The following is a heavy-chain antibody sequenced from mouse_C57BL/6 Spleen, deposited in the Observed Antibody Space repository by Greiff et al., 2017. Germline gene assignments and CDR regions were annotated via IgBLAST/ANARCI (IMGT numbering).Heavy chain of an antibody. CDR1: GFNIKDDY. Sequence: EVQLQQSGAELVRPGASVKLSCTASGFNIKDDYMHWVKQRPEQGLEWIGWIDPGNGDTEYASKFQGKATITADTSSNTAYLQLSSLTSADTAVSYCTTDYYGSSYNYWGQGTTLTVSS. J-gene: IGHJ2*01. CDR3: TTDYYGSSYNY. D-gene: IGHD1-1*01. V-gene: IGHV14-4*01. CDR2: IDPGNGDT.